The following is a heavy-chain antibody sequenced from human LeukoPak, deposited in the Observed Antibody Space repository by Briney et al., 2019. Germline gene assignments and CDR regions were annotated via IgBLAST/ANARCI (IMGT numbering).Heavy chain of an antibody. Sequence: GGSLRLSCAAPACTFNNYAMTWVRQAPGKGLEWVSVISGSGDSTYYADSVKGRFAISRDNSKNTLSLQMNSLRAEATAVYYYAKGLTTICYSAIEYCGQGNLVTVSS. CDR1: ACTFNNYA. CDR2: ISGSGDST. V-gene: IGHV3-23*01. CDR3: AKGLTTICYSAIEY. D-gene: IGHD2-15*01. J-gene: IGHJ4*02.